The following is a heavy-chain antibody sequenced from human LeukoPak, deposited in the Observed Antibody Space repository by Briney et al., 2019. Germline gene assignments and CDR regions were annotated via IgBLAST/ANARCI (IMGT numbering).Heavy chain of an antibody. Sequence: PSETLSLTCAVYGGSFSGYYWSWIRQPPGKGLEWIGEINHSGSTNYNPSLKSRVTISVDTSKNQFSLKLSSVTAADTAVYYCTRASGGYRLLDYWGQGTLVTVSS. D-gene: IGHD5-12*01. CDR2: INHSGST. CDR1: GGSFSGYY. J-gene: IGHJ4*02. CDR3: TRASGGYRLLDY. V-gene: IGHV4-34*01.